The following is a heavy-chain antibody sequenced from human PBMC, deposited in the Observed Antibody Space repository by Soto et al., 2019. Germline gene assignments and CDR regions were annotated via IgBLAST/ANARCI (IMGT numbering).Heavy chain of an antibody. V-gene: IGHV4-34*01. CDR1: GGSFSSYY. Sequence: SETLSLTCAVYGGSFSSYYWSWIRQPPGKGLEWIGVINHSGSTNYDPSLKSRVTISIDTSKNQGSLTLSSVTAADTAVYYCARGETPFIEWLLLSEYFDPWGQGTLVTVSS. CDR2: INHSGST. J-gene: IGHJ5*02. CDR3: ARGETPFIEWLLLSEYFDP. D-gene: IGHD3-3*02.